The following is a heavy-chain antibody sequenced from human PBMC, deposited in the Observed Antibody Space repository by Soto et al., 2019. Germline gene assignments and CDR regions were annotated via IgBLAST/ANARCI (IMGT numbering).Heavy chain of an antibody. CDR1: GYTFTNYG. CDR3: ARDGALGENYYCYGMDV. V-gene: IGHV1-18*01. Sequence: QVQLVQSGAEVKKPGASVKVSCKASGYTFTNYGISWVRQAPGQGLEWMGWISAYNGNTNYAQKLQGRVTMTTDTSTSTAYVELRSLRYDDTAVYYCARDGALGENYYCYGMDVWGQGTTVTVSS. D-gene: IGHD3-16*01. J-gene: IGHJ6*02. CDR2: ISAYNGNT.